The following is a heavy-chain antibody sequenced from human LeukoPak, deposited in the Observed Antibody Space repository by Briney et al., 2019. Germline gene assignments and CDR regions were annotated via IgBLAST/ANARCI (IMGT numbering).Heavy chain of an antibody. CDR1: GFTFSSYA. CDR2: ISGSGGST. D-gene: IGHD5-12*01. J-gene: IGHJ6*02. Sequence: GGSLRLSCAASGFTFSSYAMSWVRQAPGKGLEWVSAISGSGGSTYYADSVKGRFTISRDNSKNTLYLQMNSLRAEDTAVYYCAKAKYSGYQSSGYYCYGMDVWGQGTTVTVSS. CDR3: AKAKYSGYQSSGYYCYGMDV. V-gene: IGHV3-23*01.